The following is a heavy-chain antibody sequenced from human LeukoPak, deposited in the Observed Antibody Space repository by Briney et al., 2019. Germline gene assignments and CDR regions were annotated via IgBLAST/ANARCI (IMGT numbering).Heavy chain of an antibody. CDR2: IYTSGST. D-gene: IGHD3-10*01. V-gene: IGHV4-4*07. Sequence: PSETLSLTCTVSGGSISSYYWSWIRQPAGKGLEWIGRIYTSGSTNYNPSLKSRVTISVDTSKNQFSLTLSSVTAADTAVYYCARDGHYYAPLDYWGQGTLVTVSS. J-gene: IGHJ4*02. CDR1: GGSISSYY. CDR3: ARDGHYYAPLDY.